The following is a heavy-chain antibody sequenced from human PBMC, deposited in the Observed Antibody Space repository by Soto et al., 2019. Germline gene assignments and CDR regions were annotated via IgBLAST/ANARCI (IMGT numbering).Heavy chain of an antibody. CDR2: INEDSTYI. Sequence: EVQLVESGGGLVKPGGSLRLSCTASGFAFNTFSMNWVRQAPGKGLEWVSSINEDSTYIYYADSLRGRITISRDNAKVSLFLQMNSLRPDDMAVYYCVRDLGRYFRSGYMDLWGDGATVTVSS. V-gene: IGHV3-21*02. CDR1: GFAFNTFS. D-gene: IGHD3-9*01. CDR3: VRDLGRYFRSGYMDL. J-gene: IGHJ6*03.